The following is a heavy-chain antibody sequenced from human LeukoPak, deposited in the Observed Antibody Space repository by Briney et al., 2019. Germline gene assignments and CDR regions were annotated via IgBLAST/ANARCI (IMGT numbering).Heavy chain of an antibody. CDR2: ISGRGGST. CDR1: GLTFSSYA. V-gene: IGHV3-23*01. Sequence: PGGSLRLSCAASGLTFSSYAMSWVRQAPGKGLEWVSAISGRGGSTYYADSVKGRFTISRDNSKNTLYLQMNSLRAEDTAVYYCAKVYIVGATYDAFDIWGQGTMVTVSS. D-gene: IGHD1-26*01. J-gene: IGHJ3*02. CDR3: AKVYIVGATYDAFDI.